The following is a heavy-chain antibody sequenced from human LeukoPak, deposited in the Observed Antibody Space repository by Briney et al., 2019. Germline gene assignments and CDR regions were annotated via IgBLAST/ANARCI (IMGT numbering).Heavy chain of an antibody. V-gene: IGHV4-34*01. CDR3: ARGLIYYDSSGYYYFGGWFDP. CDR2: INHSGST. CDR1: GGSFSGYY. D-gene: IGHD3-22*01. J-gene: IGHJ5*02. Sequence: SGTLSLTCAVYGGSFSGYYWSWIRQPPGKGLEWIGEINHSGSTNYNPSLKSRVTISVDTSKNQFSLKLSSVTAADTAVYYCARGLIYYDSSGYYYFGGWFDPWGQGTLVTVSS.